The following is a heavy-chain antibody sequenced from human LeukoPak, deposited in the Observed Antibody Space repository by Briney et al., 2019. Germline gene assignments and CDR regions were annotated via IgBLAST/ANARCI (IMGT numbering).Heavy chain of an antibody. V-gene: IGHV3-23*01. CDR2: IRGSGGST. CDR3: AKDKIGLRFLEWSYLFDY. Sequence: GGSLRLSCAASGFTFSSYAMSWVRQAPGKGLEWVSAIRGSGGSTYYADSVKGRFTISRDNSKNTLYLQMNSLRAEDTAVYYCAKDKIGLRFLEWSYLFDYWGQGTLVTVSS. J-gene: IGHJ4*02. D-gene: IGHD3-3*01. CDR1: GFTFSSYA.